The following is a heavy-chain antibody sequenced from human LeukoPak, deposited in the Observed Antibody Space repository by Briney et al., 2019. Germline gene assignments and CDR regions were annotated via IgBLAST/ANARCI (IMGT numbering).Heavy chain of an antibody. Sequence: ASVKVSCKVSGYILTELSVHWVRQAPGKGLEWMGGFDPEDGETIYAQKFQGRVTMTEDTSTDTAYMELSSLRSEDTVVYYCATDVQENLRPIDAFDIWGQGTMVTVSS. J-gene: IGHJ3*02. D-gene: IGHD1-14*01. CDR1: GYILTELS. CDR3: ATDVQENLRPIDAFDI. V-gene: IGHV1-24*01. CDR2: FDPEDGET.